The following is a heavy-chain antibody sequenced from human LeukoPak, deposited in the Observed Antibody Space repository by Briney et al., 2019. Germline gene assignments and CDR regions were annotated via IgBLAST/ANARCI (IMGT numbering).Heavy chain of an antibody. CDR2: IYYSGST. Sequence: PSETLSLTCTVSGGSISSYYWSWIRQPPGKGLEWIGYIYYSGSTNYNPSLKSRVTISVDTSKNQFSLKLSSVTAADTAVYYCVSYDFWRLTAFDIWGQGTMVTVSS. V-gene: IGHV4-59*08. CDR1: GGSISSYY. D-gene: IGHD3-3*01. CDR3: VSYDFWRLTAFDI. J-gene: IGHJ3*02.